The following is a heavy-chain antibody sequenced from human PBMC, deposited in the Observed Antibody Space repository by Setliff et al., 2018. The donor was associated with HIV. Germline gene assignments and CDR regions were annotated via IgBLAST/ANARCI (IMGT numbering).Heavy chain of an antibody. D-gene: IGHD3-9*01. CDR1: GGSISSSNC. V-gene: IGHV4-4*02. CDR3: ARTPGTIWGYDY. CDR2: INHSGST. Sequence: SETLSLTCAVSGGSISSSNCWSWVRQPPGKGLEWIGEINHSGSTNYNPSLKSRVTISVDTSKNQFSLKLSSVTAADTAVYYCARTPGTIWGYDYWGQGTLVTVSS. J-gene: IGHJ4*02.